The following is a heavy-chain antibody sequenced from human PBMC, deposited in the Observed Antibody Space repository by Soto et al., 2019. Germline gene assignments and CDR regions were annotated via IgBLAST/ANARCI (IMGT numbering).Heavy chain of an antibody. D-gene: IGHD1-1*01. J-gene: IGHJ4*02. V-gene: IGHV4-31*03. CDR2: IYYSGST. CDR3: ARVYNWNYSL. Sequence: SETLSLTYTVAGGSISSGGYYWIWIRQHPGKGLEWIGYIYYSGSTYYNPSLKSRVTISVDTSKNQFSLKLSSVTAADTAVYYCARVYNWNYSLWGQGTLVTVSS. CDR1: GGSISSGGYY.